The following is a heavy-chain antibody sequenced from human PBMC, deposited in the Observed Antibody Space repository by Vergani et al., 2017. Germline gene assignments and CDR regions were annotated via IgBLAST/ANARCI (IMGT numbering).Heavy chain of an antibody. Sequence: EVQLLESGGGLVQPGGSLRLSCAASGFTFSSYAMSWVRQAPGKGLEWVSAISGSGGSTYYADSVKGRFTISRDNSKNTLYLQMNSLRAEDTAVYYCARSVGYYYGMDVWGQGTTVTVSS. CDR3: ARSVGYYYGMDV. CDR2: ISGSGGST. J-gene: IGHJ6*02. CDR1: GFTFSSYA. D-gene: IGHD1-26*01. V-gene: IGHV3-23*01.